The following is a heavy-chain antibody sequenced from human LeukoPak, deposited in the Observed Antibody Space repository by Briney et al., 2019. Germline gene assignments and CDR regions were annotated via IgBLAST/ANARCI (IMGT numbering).Heavy chain of an antibody. V-gene: IGHV3-23*01. CDR2: ISGSGGST. Sequence: GGSLRLSCAVSGFSVSSNYMSWVRQAPGKGLEWVSAISGSGGSTFYADSVKGRFTISRDNSKNTLYLQMNSLRAEDTAVYYCAKDQTYYYGSGSYSWFDPWGQGTLVTVSS. CDR1: GFSVSSNY. J-gene: IGHJ5*02. D-gene: IGHD3-10*01. CDR3: AKDQTYYYGSGSYSWFDP.